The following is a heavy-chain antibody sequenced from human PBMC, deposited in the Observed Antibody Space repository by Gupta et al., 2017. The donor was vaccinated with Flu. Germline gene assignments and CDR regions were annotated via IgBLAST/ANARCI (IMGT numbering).Heavy chain of an antibody. Sequence: SNYWSWIRQPAGKGLEWIGRIYTSETTNYNPSLKSRVTMSVDTPKNQFSLKLSSVTAADTAVYYCARADIKKGWFDPWGQGTLVTVSS. CDR1: SNY. CDR2: IYTSETT. J-gene: IGHJ5*02. V-gene: IGHV4-4*07. D-gene: IGHD2-15*01. CDR3: ARADIKKGWFDP.